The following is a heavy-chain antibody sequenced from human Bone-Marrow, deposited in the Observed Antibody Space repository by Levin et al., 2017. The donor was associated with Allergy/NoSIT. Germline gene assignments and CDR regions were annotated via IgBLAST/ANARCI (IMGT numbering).Heavy chain of an antibody. Sequence: PGESLRLSCAASGFTFSSYTMSWVRQAPGKGLEWVSSISGSGSSTYYVDSVKGRFTISRDNSRNTFYLQMDSLRAEDTAVYFCANFPPRSGSRMDVWGQGTTVTVSS. CDR3: ANFPPRSGSRMDV. CDR2: ISGSGSST. J-gene: IGHJ6*02. D-gene: IGHD5-18*01. CDR1: GFTFSSYT. V-gene: IGHV3-23*01.